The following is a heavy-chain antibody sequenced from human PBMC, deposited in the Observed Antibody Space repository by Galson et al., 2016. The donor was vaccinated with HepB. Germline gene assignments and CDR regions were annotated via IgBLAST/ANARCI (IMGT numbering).Heavy chain of an antibody. D-gene: IGHD3-16*02. V-gene: IGHV3-21*01. CDR2: ITSGSDYV. CDR3: ASDINDYVWGSYRPTANFYGMDV. J-gene: IGHJ6*02. CDR1: GFTFSRYT. Sequence: SLRLSCAASGFTFSRYTMNWVRQTPGKGLEWVSSITSGSDYVYEAHSVKGRFTISRDSSKNTLSLQMNSLRAEDAAIYYCASDINDYVWGSYRPTANFYGMDVWGQGTTVTVSS.